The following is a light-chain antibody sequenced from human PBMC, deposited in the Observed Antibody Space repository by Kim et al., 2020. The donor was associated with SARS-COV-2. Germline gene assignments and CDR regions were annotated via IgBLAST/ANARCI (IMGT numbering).Light chain of an antibody. CDR2: GAS. V-gene: IGKV3-20*01. J-gene: IGKJ4*01. CDR3: HQYGSSPELT. Sequence: PGERATLSCRASQSVSSSYLAWYQQKPDQAPRLVIYGASSRATGIPDRFSGSGSGTDFTLTISRLEPEDFAVYYCHQYGSSPELTFGGGTKVDIK. CDR1: QSVSSSY.